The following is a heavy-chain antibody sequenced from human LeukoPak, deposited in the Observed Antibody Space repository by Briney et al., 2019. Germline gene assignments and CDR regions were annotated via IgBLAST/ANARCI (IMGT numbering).Heavy chain of an antibody. V-gene: IGHV1-18*01. CDR2: IGAYNGNT. J-gene: IGHJ4*02. CDR1: GYTFSTYG. Sequence: ASVKVSCKASGYTFSTYGISWVRQAPGQGLKWMGWIGAYNGNTNYAQKLQGRVTMTTDTSTSTAYMELRSLRSDDTAVYYCTTWRDRYSGSYWGQGTLVTVSS. CDR3: TTWRDRYSGSY. D-gene: IGHD1-26*01.